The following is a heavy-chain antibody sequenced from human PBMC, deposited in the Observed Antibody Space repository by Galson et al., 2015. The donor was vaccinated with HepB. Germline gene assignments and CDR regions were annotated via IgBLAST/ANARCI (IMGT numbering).Heavy chain of an antibody. CDR1: GYTFPGYY. Sequence: SVKVSCKASGYTFPGYYLHWVRQAPGQGLEWMGWSNPNNGGTNYAQKFQGRLTMTRDTSISTVYMELSRLRSDDTAVYYCARDANPRTIYYYYYYLDVWGKGTTVTVSS. D-gene: IGHD3-3*01. V-gene: IGHV1-2*02. J-gene: IGHJ6*03. CDR3: ARDANPRTIYYYYYYLDV. CDR2: SNPNNGGT.